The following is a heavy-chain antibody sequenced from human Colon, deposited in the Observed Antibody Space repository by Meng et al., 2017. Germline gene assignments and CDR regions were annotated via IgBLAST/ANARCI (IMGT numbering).Heavy chain of an antibody. J-gene: IGHJ5*02. D-gene: IGHD4-17*01. CDR3: ARDRKHYGERGWFDP. CDR1: GGSISSGDYY. V-gene: IGHV4-30-4*01. CDR2: IYYSGST. Sequence: QVLRQESGPGLVQPSQTLSLPCTVSGGSISSGDYYWSWIRQPPGKGLEWIGYIYYSGSTYSNASLKSRVTISIDRSKNQFSLKLSSVTAADTAVYYCARDRKHYGERGWFDPWGQGTLVTVSS.